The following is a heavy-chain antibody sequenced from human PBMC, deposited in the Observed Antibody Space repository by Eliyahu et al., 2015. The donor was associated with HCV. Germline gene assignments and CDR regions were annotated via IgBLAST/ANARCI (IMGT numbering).Heavy chain of an antibody. V-gene: IGHV1-2*06. J-gene: IGHJ3*02. CDR3: ARSISPGYYGSGSYYAFDI. D-gene: IGHD3-10*01. CDR1: GYTFTGYY. CDR2: INPNSGGT. Sequence: QVQLVQSGAEVKKPGASVKVSCKASGYTFTGYYMHWVRQAPGQGLEWMGRINPNSGGTNYAQKFQGRVTMTRDTSISTAYMELSRLRSDDTAVYYCARSISPGYYGSGSYYAFDIWGQGTMVTVSS.